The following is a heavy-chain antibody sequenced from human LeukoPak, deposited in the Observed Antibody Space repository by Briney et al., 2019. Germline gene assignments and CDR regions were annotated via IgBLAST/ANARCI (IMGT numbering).Heavy chain of an antibody. J-gene: IGHJ3*02. D-gene: IGHD3-22*01. CDR1: GFTFSSYS. CDR2: ISGSSSII. Sequence: GGSLRLSCEASGFTFSSYSMNWVRRAPGKGLEWVSFISGSSSIIHYADSVKGRFTISRDNAKNSLYLQMNSLRAEDTAVYYCARSGTTYYYDSGSRIWGQGTMVTVSS. CDR3: ARSGTTYYYDSGSRI. V-gene: IGHV3-48*04.